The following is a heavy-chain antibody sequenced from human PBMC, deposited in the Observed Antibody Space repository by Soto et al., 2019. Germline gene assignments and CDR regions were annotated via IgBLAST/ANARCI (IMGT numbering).Heavy chain of an antibody. CDR1: GFTFRSYA. J-gene: IGHJ4*02. V-gene: IGHV3-23*01. Sequence: GGSLRLSCAASGFTFRSYAMSWVRQAPGKGLEWVSAISGSGGSTYYADSVKGRFTISRDNSKNTLYLQMNSLRAEDTAVYYCAMQSTYYDFWSGYYPYYFDYWGQGTLVTVSS. CDR3: AMQSTYYDFWSGYYPYYFDY. CDR2: ISGSGGST. D-gene: IGHD3-3*01.